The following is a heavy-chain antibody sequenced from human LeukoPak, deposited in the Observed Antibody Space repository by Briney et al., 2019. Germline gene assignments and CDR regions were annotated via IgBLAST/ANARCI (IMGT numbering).Heavy chain of an antibody. CDR3: ARTISGSYSDAFDI. Sequence: PGGSLRLSCAASGFTFSSYGMHWVRQAPGKGLEWVAFIRYDGSNKYYADSVKGRFTISRDNSKNTLYLQMNSLRAEDTAVYYCARTISGSYSDAFDIWGQGTMVTVSS. V-gene: IGHV3-30*02. D-gene: IGHD1-26*01. CDR1: GFTFSSYG. CDR2: IRYDGSNK. J-gene: IGHJ3*02.